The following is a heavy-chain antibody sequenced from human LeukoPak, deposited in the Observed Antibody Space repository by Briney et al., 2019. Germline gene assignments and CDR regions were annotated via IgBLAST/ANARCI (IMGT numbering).Heavy chain of an antibody. Sequence: SETLSLTCAVYVGFFSVYYWIWIRQPPGKGLEWIGEINHSGSTSYNPSLKSRVTISVDTSKNQFSLKLSSVTAADTAVYYCARTIGCSYGYSEYWGQGTLVTVSS. CDR2: INHSGST. CDR1: VGFFSVYY. D-gene: IGHD5-18*01. J-gene: IGHJ4*02. CDR3: ARTIGCSYGYSEY. V-gene: IGHV4-34*01.